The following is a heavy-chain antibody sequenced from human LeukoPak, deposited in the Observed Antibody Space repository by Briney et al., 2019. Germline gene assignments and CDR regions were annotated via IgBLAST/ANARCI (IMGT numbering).Heavy chain of an antibody. CDR3: ARDLSSGWYGD. J-gene: IGHJ4*02. V-gene: IGHV1-2*06. CDR1: GYTFTGYY. D-gene: IGHD6-19*01. CDR2: INPNGGGT. Sequence: ASVKVSCKASGYTFTGYYMHWVRQAPGQGPEWMGRINPNGGGTNYAQKFQGRVTMTRDTSISTAYMELSRLRSDDTAVYYCARDLSSGWYGDWGQGTLVTVSS.